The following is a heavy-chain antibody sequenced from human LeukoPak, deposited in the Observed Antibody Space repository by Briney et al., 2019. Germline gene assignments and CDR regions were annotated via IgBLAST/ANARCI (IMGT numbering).Heavy chain of an antibody. CDR2: INTNTGNP. V-gene: IGHV7-4-1*02. CDR1: GYSFTSYA. CDR3: AGVAEYSSGWYDPFDY. Sequence: GASVKLSCKASGYSFTSYAMNWVRQAPGQGLEWMGWINTNTGNPTYAQGFTGRCVFSLDTSVSTAYLQISSLKAEDTAVYYCAGVAEYSSGWYDPFDYWGQGTLVTVSS. D-gene: IGHD6-19*01. J-gene: IGHJ4*02.